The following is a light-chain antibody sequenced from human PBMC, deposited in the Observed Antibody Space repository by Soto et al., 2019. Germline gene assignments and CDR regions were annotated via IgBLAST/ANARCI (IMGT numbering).Light chain of an antibody. CDR1: QSVSSN. CDR2: GAS. CDR3: QQYNNWPPGT. J-gene: IGKJ1*01. V-gene: IGKV3-15*01. Sequence: EIVMTQSPATLSVSPGERATLSCRASQSVSSNLAWYQQKPGQAPRLLIYGASTRATGIPARFSGSGSGTELPLTISSRQSEDFAVYYCQQYNNWPPGTCGQGTKLDI.